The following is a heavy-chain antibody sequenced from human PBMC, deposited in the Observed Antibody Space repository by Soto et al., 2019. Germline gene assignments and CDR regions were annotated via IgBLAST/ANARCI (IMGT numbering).Heavy chain of an antibody. J-gene: IGHJ3*02. CDR2: IYYSGST. V-gene: IGHV4-39*01. D-gene: IGHD4-17*01. CDR1: GGSISSSSYY. CDR3: ARLLPDYGDYEIGKDDAFDI. Sequence: PSETLSLTCTVSGGSISSSSYYWGWIRQPPGKGLEWIGSIYYSGSTYYNPSLKSRVTISVDTSKNQFSLKLSSVTAADTAVYYCARLLPDYGDYEIGKDDAFDIWGQGTMVTVSS.